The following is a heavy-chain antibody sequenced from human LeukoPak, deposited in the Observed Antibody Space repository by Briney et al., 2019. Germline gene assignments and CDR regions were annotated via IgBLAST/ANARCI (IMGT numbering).Heavy chain of an antibody. Sequence: ASVKVSCKASGYTFTAYYMHWVRQAPGQGLEWMGWIDPNSGGTNYAQNFQGRVTMTKDTSISTAHMELSSLRSDDTAMYYCLFLAAGGRGIYWGQGTLVTVSS. V-gene: IGHV1-2*02. CDR3: LFLAAGGRGIY. J-gene: IGHJ4*02. CDR1: GYTFTAYY. D-gene: IGHD6-13*01. CDR2: IDPNSGGT.